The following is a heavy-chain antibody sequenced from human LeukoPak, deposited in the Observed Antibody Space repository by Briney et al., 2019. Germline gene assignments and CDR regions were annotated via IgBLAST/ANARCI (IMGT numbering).Heavy chain of an antibody. CDR2: INHSGST. CDR1: GGSFSGYY. CDR3: ARAHRITIFGVVIPPPFDY. D-gene: IGHD3-3*01. J-gene: IGHJ4*02. Sequence: SETLSLTCAVYGGSFSGYYWSWIRQPPGKGLEGIGEINHSGSTNYNPSLKSRVTISVDTSKNQFSLKLSSVTAADTAVYYCARAHRITIFGVVIPPPFDYWGQGTLVTVSS. V-gene: IGHV4-34*01.